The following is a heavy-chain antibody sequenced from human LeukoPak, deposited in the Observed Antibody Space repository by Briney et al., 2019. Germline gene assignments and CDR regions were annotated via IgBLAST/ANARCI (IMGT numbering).Heavy chain of an antibody. CDR1: GFTFSSYA. V-gene: IGHV3-23*01. CDR3: ATLYQLLWVSFDY. CDR2: IRESGGTT. J-gene: IGHJ4*02. D-gene: IGHD2-2*01. Sequence: GGSLRLSCAASGFTFSSYATSWVRQAPGKGLEGVSIIRESGGTTYYADSVKGRFTISRDNSKNTLYLQMNSLRVEDTPVYYCATLYQLLWVSFDYWGQGTLVTVSS.